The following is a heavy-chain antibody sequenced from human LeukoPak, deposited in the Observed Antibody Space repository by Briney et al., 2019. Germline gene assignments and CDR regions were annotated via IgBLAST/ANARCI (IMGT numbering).Heavy chain of an antibody. J-gene: IGHJ4*02. CDR1: GGSISSSSYY. Sequence: PSETLSLTCTVSGGSISSSSYYWGWIRQPPGKGLEWIGQINHSGSTNYNPSLKSRVTISVDTSKNQFSLKLSSVTAADTAVYYCARSSSGWYGDYWGQGTLVTVSS. D-gene: IGHD6-19*01. V-gene: IGHV4-39*07. CDR2: INHSGST. CDR3: ARSSSGWYGDY.